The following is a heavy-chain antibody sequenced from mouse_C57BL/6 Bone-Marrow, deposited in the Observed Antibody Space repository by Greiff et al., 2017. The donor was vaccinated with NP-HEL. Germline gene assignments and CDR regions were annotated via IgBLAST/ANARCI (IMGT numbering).Heavy chain of an antibody. J-gene: IGHJ2*01. CDR2: INPNNGGT. Sequence: EVQLQQPGPELVKPGASVKISCKASGYTFTDYDMDWVKQSPGKSLEWIGDINPNNGGTIYNQKFKGKATLTVDTSSSTAYMELRSLTSEDTAVYYCARMGDGCAFGDWGKGTTVTVAS. V-gene: IGHV1-18*01. CDR1: GYTFTDYD. CDR3: ARMGDGCAFGD. D-gene: IGHD2-3*01.